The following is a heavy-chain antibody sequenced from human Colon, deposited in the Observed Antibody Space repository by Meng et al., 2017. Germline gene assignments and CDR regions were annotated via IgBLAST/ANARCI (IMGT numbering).Heavy chain of an antibody. D-gene: IGHD4-17*01. V-gene: IGHV4-31*03. CDR2: MSDSGTT. CDR3: ARDTLYGTDY. CDR1: GGSIKSGGYH. J-gene: IGHJ4*02. Sequence: QVHLHESGPGLVGPSDDLSLVCTVSGGSIKSGGYHWSWVRQHPGKDLEYIGFMSDSGTTDYNPSLRSRVSISEIGSSKNQFSLTLRSVTAADTATYFCARDTLYGTDYWGQGVLVTVSS.